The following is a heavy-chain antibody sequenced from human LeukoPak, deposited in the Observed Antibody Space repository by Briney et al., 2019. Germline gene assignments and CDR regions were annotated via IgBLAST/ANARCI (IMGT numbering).Heavy chain of an antibody. V-gene: IGHV3-48*01. CDR3: AKAHYYDSSGYSVDY. D-gene: IGHD3-22*01. CDR1: GFTFSSYG. CDR2: ISSSSSRI. J-gene: IGHJ4*02. Sequence: PGGSLRLSCAASGFTFSSYGINWVRQAPGKGLEWLSYISSSSSRIYYADSVKGRFTISRDNSKNTLYLQMNSLRAEDTAVYYCAKAHYYDSSGYSVDYWGQGTLVTVSS.